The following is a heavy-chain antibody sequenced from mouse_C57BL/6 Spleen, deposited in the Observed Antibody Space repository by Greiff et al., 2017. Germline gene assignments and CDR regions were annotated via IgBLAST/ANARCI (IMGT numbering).Heavy chain of an antibody. CDR2: FYPGSGSK. CDR3: ARHGSSTGIYFDY. Sequence: VKVVESGAELVKPGASVKLSCKASGYTFTEYTIHWVKQRSGQGLEWIGWFYPGSGSKKYNEKFKDKATLTADKSSSTIYMELSRWTSEDSAVYFCARHGSSTGIYFDYWGQGTTLTVSS. D-gene: IGHD4-1*02. J-gene: IGHJ2*01. CDR1: GYTFTEYT. V-gene: IGHV1-62-2*01.